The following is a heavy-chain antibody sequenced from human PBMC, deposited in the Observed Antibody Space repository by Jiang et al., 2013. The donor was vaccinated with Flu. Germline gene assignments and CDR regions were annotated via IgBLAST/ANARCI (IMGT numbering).Heavy chain of an antibody. D-gene: IGHD3-3*01. V-gene: IGHV1-24*01. J-gene: IGHJ3*02. Sequence: GAEVKKPGASVKVSCKVSGHTLSNLSMHWVRQAPGKGLEWMGGLDSENGETIYAQKFQGRVTMTEDTSTDTAYMELISLRSEDTAFYYCATPTIFGANGAFDIWGQGTLVTVS. CDR3: ATPTIFGANGAFDI. CDR2: LDSENGET. CDR1: GHTLSNLS.